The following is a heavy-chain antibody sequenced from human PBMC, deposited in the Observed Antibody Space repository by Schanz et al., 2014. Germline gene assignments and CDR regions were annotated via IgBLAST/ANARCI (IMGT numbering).Heavy chain of an antibody. CDR3: ARDYYDSSGYYYCDD. Sequence: EVQLLESGGGLVQPGGSLRLSCAASGFTFSIYGMSWVRQAPGKGLEWVSSIISTGGTIYYVDSVRGRFTISRDNAKNSLYLQMNSLRVDDTAVYYCARDYYDSSGYYYCDDWGQGTLVTVSS. D-gene: IGHD3-22*01. CDR2: IISTGGTI. CDR1: GFTFSIYG. V-gene: IGHV3-48*04. J-gene: IGHJ4*02.